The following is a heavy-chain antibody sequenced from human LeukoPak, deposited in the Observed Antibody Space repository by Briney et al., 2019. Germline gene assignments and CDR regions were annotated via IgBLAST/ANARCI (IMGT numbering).Heavy chain of an antibody. Sequence: PGGSLRLSCAASGFTFSSYAMSWVRQAPGKGLEWVSGISGSGGNTYSADSVKGRFTISRDNSKNTLYLQMNSLRAEDTAVYYCAKTVYYDSSGYYYPYYYYYGMDVWGQGTTVTVSS. J-gene: IGHJ6*02. CDR3: AKTVYYDSSGYYYPYYYYYGMDV. CDR1: GFTFSSYA. CDR2: ISGSGGNT. V-gene: IGHV3-23*01. D-gene: IGHD3-22*01.